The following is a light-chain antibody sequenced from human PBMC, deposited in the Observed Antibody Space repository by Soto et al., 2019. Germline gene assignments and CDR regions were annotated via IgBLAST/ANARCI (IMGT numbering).Light chain of an antibody. CDR3: QQHKSYPVT. V-gene: IGKV1-5*01. J-gene: IGKJ4*01. CDR1: QSINIW. CDR2: DAS. Sequence: IQLNQSPSTLSASVGDRVTISCRSSQSINIWLSWYQLRPGKAPKLLISDASNLMSGIPSRFSGSGSGTEFTLTISGLQPDDFASYYCQQHKSYPVTFGGRSKVDI.